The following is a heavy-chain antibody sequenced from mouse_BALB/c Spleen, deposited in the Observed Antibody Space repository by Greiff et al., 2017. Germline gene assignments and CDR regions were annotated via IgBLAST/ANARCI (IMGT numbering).Heavy chain of an antibody. D-gene: IGHD1-1*01. J-gene: IGHJ3*01. CDR3: ARSPLRYPFAY. Sequence: ESGPGLVKPSQSLSLTCTVTGYSITSDYAWNWIRQFPGNKLEWMGYISYSGSTSYNPSLKSRISITRDTSKNQFFLQLNSVTTEDTATYYCARSPLRYPFAYWGQGTLVTVSA. CDR2: ISYSGST. V-gene: IGHV3-2*02. CDR1: GYSITSDYA.